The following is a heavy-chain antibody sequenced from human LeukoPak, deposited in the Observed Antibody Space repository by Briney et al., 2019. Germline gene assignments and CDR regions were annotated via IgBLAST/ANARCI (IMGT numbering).Heavy chain of an antibody. J-gene: IGHJ3*02. D-gene: IGHD3-3*01. CDR3: AREALEWSPPDI. V-gene: IGHV3-23*01. Sequence: GGSLRLSCAASGFTFTSYAMSWVRQAPGKGLEWVSSISGSGGGTYYADSVKGRFTISRDNSKNTLYLQMNNMRTEDTAVYYCAREALEWSPPDIWGQGTTVTVSS. CDR1: GFTFTSYA. CDR2: ISGSGGGT.